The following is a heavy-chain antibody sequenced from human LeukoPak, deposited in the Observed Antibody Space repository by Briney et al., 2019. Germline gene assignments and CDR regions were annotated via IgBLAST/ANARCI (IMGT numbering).Heavy chain of an antibody. CDR3: VRVGYSYGYGDWNHFDY. Sequence: GGSLRLSCAASGFTVSSNYMSWVRQAPGKGLEWVSIIYSGGGTYYADSVKGRFTISRDNSKNTLYLQMNSMRAEDTAVYFCVRVGYSYGYGDWNHFDYWGQGTPVTVSS. CDR2: IYSGGGT. J-gene: IGHJ4*02. V-gene: IGHV3-66*02. D-gene: IGHD5-18*01. CDR1: GFTVSSNY.